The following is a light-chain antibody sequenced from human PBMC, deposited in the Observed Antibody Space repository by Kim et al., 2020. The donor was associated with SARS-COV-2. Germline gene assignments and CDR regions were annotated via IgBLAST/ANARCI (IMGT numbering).Light chain of an antibody. CDR1: HGVGTN. J-gene: IGKJ2*01. V-gene: IGKV3-15*01. CDR2: GAF. CDR3: QQYNNGPYT. Sequence: SVFAGERAALSSRASHGVGTNLAWYQQEPGQAPRLLIYGAFTRATGIPARFSGDWSGTGFTLTISSLQSEDFAVYSCQQYNNGPYTFGQGTKLEI.